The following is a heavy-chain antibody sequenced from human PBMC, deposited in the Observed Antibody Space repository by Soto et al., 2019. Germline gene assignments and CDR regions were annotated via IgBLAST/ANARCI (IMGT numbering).Heavy chain of an antibody. Sequence: SVKVSCKASGGTFSSYAISWVRQAPGQGLEWMGGIIPIFGTANYAQKFQGRVTITADESTSTAYMELSSLRSEDTAVYYCARGLGYDSSGYQGANFDYWGQGTLVTVSS. D-gene: IGHD3-22*01. CDR3: ARGLGYDSSGYQGANFDY. V-gene: IGHV1-69*13. CDR2: IIPIFGTA. CDR1: GGTFSSYA. J-gene: IGHJ4*02.